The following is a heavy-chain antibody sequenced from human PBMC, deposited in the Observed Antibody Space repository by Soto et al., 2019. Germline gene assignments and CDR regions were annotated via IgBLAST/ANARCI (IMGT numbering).Heavy chain of an antibody. D-gene: IGHD1-1*01. Sequence: PSETLSPTCTVSGASISGFYWGWIRKSAGKGLEWIGRIYATGTTDYNPSLKSRVMMSVDTSKKQFSLKLRSVTAADTAVYYCVRDGTKTLRDWFDPWGQGISVTVSS. J-gene: IGHJ5*02. CDR1: GASISGFY. CDR2: IYATGTT. V-gene: IGHV4-4*07. CDR3: VRDGTKTLRDWFDP.